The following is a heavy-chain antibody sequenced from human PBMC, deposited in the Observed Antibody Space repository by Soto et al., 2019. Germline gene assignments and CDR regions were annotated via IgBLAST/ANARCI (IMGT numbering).Heavy chain of an antibody. V-gene: IGHV1-8*01. Sequence: ASVKVSCKASGYTFTIYDINWVLQATGQGLEWMGWMNPNSGNTGYAQKFQGRVTMTRNTSISTAYMELSSLRSEDTAVYYCASPARNYDFWSGYSFDIWGQGTMVTVSS. D-gene: IGHD3-3*01. CDR2: MNPNSGNT. CDR1: GYTFTIYD. CDR3: ASPARNYDFWSGYSFDI. J-gene: IGHJ3*02.